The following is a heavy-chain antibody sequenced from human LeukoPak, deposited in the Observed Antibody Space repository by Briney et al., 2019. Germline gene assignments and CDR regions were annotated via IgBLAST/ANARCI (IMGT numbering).Heavy chain of an antibody. D-gene: IGHD2/OR15-2a*01. CDR1: GFTLSSYA. CDR3: VNLMTFSSLDY. Sequence: GGSLRLSCSASGFTLSSYAMHWVRQAPGKGLEYVSAISSNGGSTYYADSVKGRFTISRDNSKNTLYLQMSSLRAEDTAVYYCVNLMTFSSLDYWGQGTLVTVSS. J-gene: IGHJ4*02. CDR2: ISSNGGST. V-gene: IGHV3-64D*09.